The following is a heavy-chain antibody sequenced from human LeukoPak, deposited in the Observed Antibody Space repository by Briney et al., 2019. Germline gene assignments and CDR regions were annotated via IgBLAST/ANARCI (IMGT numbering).Heavy chain of an antibody. CDR3: ARDGDYFGFDY. Sequence: GGSLRLSCAASGFTFSSYGMHWVRQAPGKGLEWVANIKQDGSEKYYVDSVKGRFTISRDNAKNSLYLQMNSLRAEDTAVYYCARDGDYFGFDYWGQGTLVTVSS. CDR2: IKQDGSEK. CDR1: GFTFSSYG. J-gene: IGHJ4*02. D-gene: IGHD4-17*01. V-gene: IGHV3-7*01.